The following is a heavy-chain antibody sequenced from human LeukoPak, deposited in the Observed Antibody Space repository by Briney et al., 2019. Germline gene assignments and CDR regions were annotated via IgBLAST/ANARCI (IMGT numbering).Heavy chain of an antibody. J-gene: IGHJ4*02. CDR2: IKRDGSEK. Sequence: PGGSLRLSCAASGLTFSSYWMRWVRQAPGKGLEWVANIKRDGSEKYYVDSVKGRITISRDNAKNSLYLQMNRLRAEDTAVYYCARVEAVADAFDYWGQGTLVTVSS. CDR1: GLTFSSYW. D-gene: IGHD6-19*01. V-gene: IGHV3-7*04. CDR3: ARVEAVADAFDY.